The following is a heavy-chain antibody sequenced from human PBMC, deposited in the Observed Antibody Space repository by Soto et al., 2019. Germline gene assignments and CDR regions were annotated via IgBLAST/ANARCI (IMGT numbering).Heavy chain of an antibody. CDR2: IGGSGTGGRT. D-gene: IGHD5-12*01. CDR1: GLTFSTYA. Sequence: EVHLLESGGDLVQPGGSLRLSCTASGLTFSTYAMSWVRQAPGKGLEWVSSIGGSGTGGRTSYADSVKGRFTISRDNSKNTVYLQMNSLSADDTAVYYCAKSPGGLDGYNSDYYGMDVWGQGTTVTVSS. CDR3: AKSPGGLDGYNSDYYGMDV. V-gene: IGHV3-23*01. J-gene: IGHJ6*02.